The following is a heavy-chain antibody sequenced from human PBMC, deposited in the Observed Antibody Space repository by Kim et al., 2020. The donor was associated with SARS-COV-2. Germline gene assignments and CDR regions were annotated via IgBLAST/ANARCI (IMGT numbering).Heavy chain of an antibody. CDR3: ATPEMAYNNGHDY. J-gene: IGHJ4*02. V-gene: IGHV4-39*01. D-gene: IGHD2-8*01. Sequence: YNPALKSRVTISVDTSKNQFSLKLSSVTAADTAVYYCATPEMAYNNGHDYWGQGTLVTVSS.